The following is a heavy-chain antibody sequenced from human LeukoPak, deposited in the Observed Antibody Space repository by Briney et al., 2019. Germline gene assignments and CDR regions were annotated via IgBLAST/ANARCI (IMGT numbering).Heavy chain of an antibody. V-gene: IGHV4-59*12. CDR2: VYYSGST. J-gene: IGHJ4*02. CDR3: VRVHGGSFYGYFDS. Sequence: SETLSLTCTVSGGSISSNLYSWNRQPPGKGLEWIGYVYYSGSTNYNPSLKGRVTISVDTSKNQFSLKLSSVTAADTAVYYCVRVHGGSFYGYFDSWGQGTLVSVSS. CDR1: GGSISSNL. D-gene: IGHD1-26*01.